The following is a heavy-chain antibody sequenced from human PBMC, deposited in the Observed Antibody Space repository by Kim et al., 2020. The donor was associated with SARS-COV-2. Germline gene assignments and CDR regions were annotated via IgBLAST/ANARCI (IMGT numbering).Heavy chain of an antibody. D-gene: IGHD3-10*01. CDR1: GFTFSSYA. Sequence: SLRLSCAASGFTFSSYAMHWVRQAPGKGLEWVAVISYDGSNKYYADSVKGRFTISRDNSKNTLYLQMNSLRAEDTAVYYCAREWGGAFDIWGQGTMVTVSS. J-gene: IGHJ3*02. CDR3: AREWGGAFDI. V-gene: IGHV3-30*04. CDR2: ISYDGSNK.